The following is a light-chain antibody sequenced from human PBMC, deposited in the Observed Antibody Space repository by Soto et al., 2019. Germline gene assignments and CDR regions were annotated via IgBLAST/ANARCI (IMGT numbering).Light chain of an antibody. V-gene: IGKV1-13*02. CDR3: QQFYTYPLT. CDR2: DAS. CDR1: QGFSSA. Sequence: AIPLTQSPSSLSASVGDRVTLTCRASQGFSSALAWYQQKPGKTPKLLIYDASSLESGVPSRFSGSGSGTDFTLTISCLQPEDFATYYCQQFYTYPLTFGGGTKVDIK. J-gene: IGKJ4*01.